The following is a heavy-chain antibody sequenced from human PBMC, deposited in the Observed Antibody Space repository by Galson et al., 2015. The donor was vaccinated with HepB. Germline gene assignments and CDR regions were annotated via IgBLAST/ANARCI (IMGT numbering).Heavy chain of an antibody. CDR2: IGTAGDT. CDR3: ARGDYYDGYMDV. D-gene: IGHD3-22*01. Sequence: SLRLSCAASGFTFSSYDTHWVRQATGKGLEWVSAIGTAGDTYYPGSVKGRFTISRENAKNSLYLQMNSLRAGDTAVYYCARGDYYDGYMDVWGKGTTVAVSS. V-gene: IGHV3-13*01. CDR1: GFTFSSYD. J-gene: IGHJ6*03.